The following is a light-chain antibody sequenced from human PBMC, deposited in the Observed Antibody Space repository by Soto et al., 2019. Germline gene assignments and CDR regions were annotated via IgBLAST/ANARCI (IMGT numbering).Light chain of an antibody. CDR3: QQYGSSLWT. Sequence: EMVLTQSPATLSLSPWERATLSFMASQSVSSTYLIWYQQKPGQAPRLLIYGASSRATGVPDRFSGGGSGTDFTLTISRLEPEDFAVYYCQQYGSSLWTFGQGTKVDIK. CDR1: QSVSSTY. J-gene: IGKJ1*01. V-gene: IGKV3-20*01. CDR2: GAS.